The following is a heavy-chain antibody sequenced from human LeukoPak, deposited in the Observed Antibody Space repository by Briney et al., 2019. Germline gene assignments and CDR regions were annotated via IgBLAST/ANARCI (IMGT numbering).Heavy chain of an antibody. Sequence: GGSVRQSRAASWFTASEHIINWVCPPPPEGVAWISYIGIDSGNTNYADSVKGRFTISGDKAKTSLYLQMNSLRVEDTAVYYCARDYKYAFDNWGQGTLVTVSS. CDR1: WFTASEHI. V-gene: IGHV3-48*01. J-gene: IGHJ4*02. D-gene: IGHD5-24*01. CDR3: ARDYKYAFDN. CDR2: IGIDSGNT.